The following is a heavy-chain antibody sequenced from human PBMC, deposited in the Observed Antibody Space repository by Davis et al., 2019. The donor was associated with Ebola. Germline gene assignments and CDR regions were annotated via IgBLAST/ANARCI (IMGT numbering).Heavy chain of an antibody. CDR2: IYSGGST. V-gene: IGHV3-53*01. CDR3: ARAWRQQLVFDY. CDR1: PFSFISNY. J-gene: IGHJ4*02. D-gene: IGHD6-13*01. Sequence: PGGSLRLSCAASPFSFISNYMSWVRQAPGKGLEWVSVIYSGGSTYYADSVKGRFTISRDNSKNTLYLQMNSLRAEDTAVYYCARAWRQQLVFDYWGQGTLVTVSS.